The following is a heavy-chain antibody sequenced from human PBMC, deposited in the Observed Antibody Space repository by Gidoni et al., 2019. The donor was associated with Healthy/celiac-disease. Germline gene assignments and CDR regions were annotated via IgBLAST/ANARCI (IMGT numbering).Heavy chain of an antibody. J-gene: IGHJ6*02. V-gene: IGHV3-66*01. CDR3: ARDRRDSSSSLYYYYGMDV. D-gene: IGHD6-6*01. CDR2: IYSGGST. CDR1: GFTVSSHY. Sequence: EVQLVESGGGLVQPGGSLRLSCAASGFTVSSHYMSWVRQAPGKGLEWVSVIYSGGSTYYADSVKGRFTISRDNSKNTLYLQMNSLRAEDTAVYYCARDRRDSSSSLYYYYGMDVWGQGTTVTVSS.